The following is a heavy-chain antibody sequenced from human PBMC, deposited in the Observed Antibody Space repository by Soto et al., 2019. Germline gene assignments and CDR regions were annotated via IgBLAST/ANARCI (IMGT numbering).Heavy chain of an antibody. J-gene: IGHJ4*02. V-gene: IGHV1-69*02. D-gene: IGHD3-10*01. Sequence: QVHLVQSGAEVKKPGSSVKVSCKASGDTFDSYTINWVRQAPGQRLEWMGRIIPMLGMSNYALKFQGRVTSTADKATTTVYMHLRSRRSDDTAVDYCARSYGSGRRAFDYWGQGTLVTVSS. CDR1: GDTFDSYT. CDR3: ARSYGSGRRAFDY. CDR2: IIPMLGMS.